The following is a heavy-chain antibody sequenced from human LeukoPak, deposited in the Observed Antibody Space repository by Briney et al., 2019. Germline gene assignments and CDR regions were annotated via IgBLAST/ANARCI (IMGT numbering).Heavy chain of an antibody. CDR3: ARGGSSSWSSYWYFDL. CDR2: ISSSSSYI. CDR1: GFTCSSYS. D-gene: IGHD6-13*01. J-gene: IGHJ2*01. Sequence: GGSLRLSCAASGFTCSSYSMNWVRQAPGKGLEWVSFISSSSSYIYYADSVKGRSTVSRDNAKNSLYLQMNSLRAEDTAVYYCARGGSSSWSSYWYFDLWGRGTLVTVSS. V-gene: IGHV3-21*01.